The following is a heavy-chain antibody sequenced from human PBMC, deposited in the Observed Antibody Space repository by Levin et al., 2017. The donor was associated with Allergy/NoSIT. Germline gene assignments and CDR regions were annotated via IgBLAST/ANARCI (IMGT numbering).Heavy chain of an antibody. V-gene: IGHV1-8*01. CDR2: MNPNSGNT. D-gene: IGHD3-9*01. J-gene: IGHJ6*02. CDR1: GYTFTSYD. Sequence: ASVKVSCKASGYTFTSYDINWVRQATGQGLEWMGWMNPNSGNTGYAQKFQGRVTMTRNTSISTAYMELSSLRSEDTAVYYCATRERGPQYYDILTGYYNYYYYGMDVWGQGTTVTVSS. CDR3: ATRERGPQYYDILTGYYNYYYYGMDV.